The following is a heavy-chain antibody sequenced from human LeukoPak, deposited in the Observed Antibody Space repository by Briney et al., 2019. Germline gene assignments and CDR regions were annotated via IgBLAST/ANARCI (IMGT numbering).Heavy chain of an antibody. CDR3: AKDPYYDFWSGYYFFDY. V-gene: IGHV3-23*01. Sequence: GGSLRLSCAASGFTFRTYAASWVRPAPGKGLEWVSGISGSGDFTYYADSVKGRLTIFRDNSKNTLYLEMNSLRAEDTAVYYCAKDPYYDFWSGYYFFDYWGQGTLVTVSS. CDR1: GFTFRTYA. J-gene: IGHJ4*02. D-gene: IGHD3-3*01. CDR2: ISGSGDFT.